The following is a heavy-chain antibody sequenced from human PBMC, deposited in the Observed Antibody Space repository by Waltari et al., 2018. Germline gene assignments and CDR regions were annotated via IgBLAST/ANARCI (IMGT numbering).Heavy chain of an antibody. J-gene: IGHJ4*02. Sequence: QVQLVQSGAEVKTPGASVKVSCKAYGYSFTGYYIHWVRQAPGQGLEWMGRVITNIGDTNYAQKFQGRVTLTRDTSTSTGYMQLSGLRSDDTALYYCARDPAGDGFYYFDYWGQGSLVTVSS. D-gene: IGHD2-2*01. V-gene: IGHV1-2*06. CDR3: ARDPAGDGFYYFDY. CDR2: VITNIGDT. CDR1: GYSFTGYY.